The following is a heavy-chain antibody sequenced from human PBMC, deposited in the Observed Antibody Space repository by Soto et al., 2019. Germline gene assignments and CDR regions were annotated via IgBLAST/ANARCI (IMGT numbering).Heavy chain of an antibody. CDR1: GGTFSSYA. V-gene: IGHV1-69*06. CDR3: ARDNRHYYGSGNYYGMDV. J-gene: IGHJ6*02. D-gene: IGHD3-10*01. CDR2: IIPIFGTA. Sequence: SVKVSCKASGGTFSSYAISWVRQAPGQGLEWMGGIIPIFGTANYAQKFQGRVTITADKSTSTAYMELSSLRSEDTAVYYCARDNRHYYGSGNYYGMDVWGQGTTVTVSS.